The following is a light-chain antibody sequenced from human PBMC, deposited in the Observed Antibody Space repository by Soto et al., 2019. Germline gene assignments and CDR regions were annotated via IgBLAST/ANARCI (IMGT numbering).Light chain of an antibody. CDR3: QQYNSFPYT. CDR2: DAS. J-gene: IGKJ2*01. CDR1: QRISSW. V-gene: IGKV1-5*01. Sequence: DIQMTQSPSTLSASVGDRVTITCRASQRISSWLAWYQQKPGKAPKLLIYDASNLESGVPSRFSGSGSGTEFTLTISSLQPDDFATYYCQQYNSFPYTFGQGTKLEIK.